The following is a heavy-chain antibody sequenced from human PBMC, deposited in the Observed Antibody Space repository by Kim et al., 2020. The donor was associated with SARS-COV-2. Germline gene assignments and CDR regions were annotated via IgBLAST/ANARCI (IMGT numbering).Heavy chain of an antibody. D-gene: IGHD3-10*01. J-gene: IGHJ5*02. CDR3: ARDRASSGSYYKLSWGFDP. V-gene: IGHV4-61*01. CDR2: IYYSGSA. CDR1: GGSVSSGSYY. Sequence: SETLSLTCTVSGGSVSSGSYYWSWIRQPPGKGLEWIGYIYYSGSANYNPSLKSRVTISVDTSKNQFSLKLSSVTAADTAVYYCARDRASSGSYYKLSWGFDPWGQGTLVTVSS.